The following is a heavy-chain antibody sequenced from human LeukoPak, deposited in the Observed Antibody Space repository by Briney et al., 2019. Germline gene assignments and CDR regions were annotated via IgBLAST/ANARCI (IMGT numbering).Heavy chain of an antibody. CDR1: GGTFSSYA. D-gene: IGHD3-22*01. CDR3: ARVKVSSEYYYDSSGYSYYFDY. CDR2: IIPIFGTA. V-gene: IGHV1-69*13. J-gene: IGHJ4*02. Sequence: GASVKVSCKASGGTFSSYAISWVRQAPGQGLEWMGGIIPIFGTANYAQKFQGRVTITADESTSTAYMELSSLRSEDTAVYYCARVKVSSEYYYDSSGYSYYFDYWGQGTLVTVSS.